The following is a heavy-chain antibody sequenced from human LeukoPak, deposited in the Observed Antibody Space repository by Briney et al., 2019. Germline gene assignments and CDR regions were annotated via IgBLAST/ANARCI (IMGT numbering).Heavy chain of an antibody. CDR3: AKAQQLVYYFDY. D-gene: IGHD6-13*01. Sequence: PGGSLRLSCAASGFTFSSYTMNWVRQAPGKGLEWVSSISSSSNYIYYADSVKGRITISRDNAKNSLYLQMNSLRAEDTAVYYCAKAQQLVYYFDYWGQGTLVTVSS. CDR2: ISSSSNYI. J-gene: IGHJ4*02. V-gene: IGHV3-21*01. CDR1: GFTFSSYT.